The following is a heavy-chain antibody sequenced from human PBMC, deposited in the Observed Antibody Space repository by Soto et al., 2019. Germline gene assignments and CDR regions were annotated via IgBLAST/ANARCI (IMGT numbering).Heavy chain of an antibody. CDR2: MNPNSGNT. Sequence: GASVKGSCKASGYTFTSYDINWVRQATGQGLEWMGWMNPNSGNTGYAQKFQGRVTMTRNTSISTAYMELSSLRSEDTAVYYCARGFQQWLVFTDAFDIWGQGTMVTVSS. J-gene: IGHJ3*02. CDR3: ARGFQQWLVFTDAFDI. V-gene: IGHV1-8*01. CDR1: GYTFTSYD. D-gene: IGHD6-19*01.